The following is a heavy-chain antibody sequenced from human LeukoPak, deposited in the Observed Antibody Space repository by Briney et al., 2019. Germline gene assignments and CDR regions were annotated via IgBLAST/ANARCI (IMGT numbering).Heavy chain of an antibody. CDR2: FDPEDGET. V-gene: IGHV1-24*01. CDR3: ATGSTLIAAAAKGGVDY. Sequence: ASVKVSCKVSGYTLTELSMHWVRQAPGKGLEWMGGFDPEDGETIYAQKFQGRVTMTEDTSTDTAYMELSSLRSEDTAVYYCATGSTLIAAAAKGGVDYWGQGTLVTVSS. D-gene: IGHD6-13*01. CDR1: GYTLTELS. J-gene: IGHJ4*02.